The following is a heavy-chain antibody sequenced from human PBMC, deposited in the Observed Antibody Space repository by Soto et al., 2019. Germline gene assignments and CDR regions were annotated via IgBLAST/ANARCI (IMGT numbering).Heavy chain of an antibody. CDR2: IKQDGSEK. J-gene: IGHJ5*01. V-gene: IGHV3-7*01. CDR3: ARGPTYYDILTGYYNQWFDP. Sequence: EVQLVESGGGLVQPGGSLRLSCAASGFTFSSYWMSWVRQAPGKGLEWVANIKQDGSEKYYVDSVKGRFTISRDNAKNALFLQMTSLRAEDTAVYYCARGPTYYDILTGYYNQWFDPWGQGTLVTVSS. D-gene: IGHD3-9*01. CDR1: GFTFSSYW.